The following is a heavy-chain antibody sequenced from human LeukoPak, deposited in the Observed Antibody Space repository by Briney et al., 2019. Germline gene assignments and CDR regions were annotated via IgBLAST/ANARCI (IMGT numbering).Heavy chain of an antibody. D-gene: IGHD3-10*01. CDR1: GYSISSVYF. CDR3: AREGVSAYYYYMDV. J-gene: IGHJ6*03. CDR2: IYYSGIT. Sequence: SETLSLTCTVSGYSISSVYFWSWIRQPPGKGLEWIGYIYYSGITNYNPSLKGRVTISVDTSKNQFSLKLSSVTAADTAVYYCAREGVSAYYYYMDVWGKGTTVTVSS. V-gene: IGHV4-61*01.